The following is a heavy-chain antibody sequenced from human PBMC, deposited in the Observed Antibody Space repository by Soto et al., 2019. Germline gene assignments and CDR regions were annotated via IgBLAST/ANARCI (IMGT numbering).Heavy chain of an antibody. D-gene: IGHD2-15*01. V-gene: IGHV4-59*08. CDR2: IYYSGST. Sequence: QVQLQESGPGLVKPSETLSLTCTVSGGSISSYYWSWIRQPPGKGLEWIGYIYYSGSTNYNPSLKSRVTISVDTSKNQFSLKLSSVTAADTAVYYCARGGSWGVRFDPWGQGTLVTVSS. CDR3: ARGGSWGVRFDP. J-gene: IGHJ5*02. CDR1: GGSISSYY.